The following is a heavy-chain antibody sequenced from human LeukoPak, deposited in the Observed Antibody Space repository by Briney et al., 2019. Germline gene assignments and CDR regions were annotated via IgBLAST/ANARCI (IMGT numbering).Heavy chain of an antibody. CDR1: GFTFSSYS. J-gene: IGHJ4*02. CDR2: IYSGGST. V-gene: IGHV3-66*01. Sequence: GGSLRLSCAASGFTFSSYSMSWVRQAPGKGLEWVSVIYSGGSTYYADSVKGRFTISRDNSKNTLYLQMNSLRAEDTAVYYCARWDYDSSGYALYYFDYWGQGTLVTVSS. CDR3: ARWDYDSSGYALYYFDY. D-gene: IGHD3-22*01.